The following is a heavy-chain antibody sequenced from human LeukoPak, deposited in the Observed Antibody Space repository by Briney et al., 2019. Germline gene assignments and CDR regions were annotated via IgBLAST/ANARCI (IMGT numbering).Heavy chain of an antibody. Sequence: PGGSLRLSCTASGFTFSGYWMHWVRQAPGKGLEWVSAISGTGDSPHYADSVKGRFTISRDNSKNTLYLQVNSLRAEDTAFYYCAKDIGWFDPWGQGTLVTVSS. CDR3: AKDIGWFDP. J-gene: IGHJ5*02. CDR1: GFTFSGYW. CDR2: ISGTGDSP. V-gene: IGHV3-23*01.